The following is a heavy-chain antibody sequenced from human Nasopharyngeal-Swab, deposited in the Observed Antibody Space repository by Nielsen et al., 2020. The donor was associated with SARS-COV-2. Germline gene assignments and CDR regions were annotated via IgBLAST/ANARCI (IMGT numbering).Heavy chain of an antibody. CDR3: ARGPTVTTDYYYYYYMDV. V-gene: IGHV1-3*01. CDR2: INAGNGNT. D-gene: IGHD4-17*01. Sequence: WVRQAPGQRLEWMGWINAGNGNTKYSQKFQGRVTITRDTSASTAYMELSSLRSEGTAVYYCARGPTVTTDYYYYYYMDVWGKGTTVTVSS. J-gene: IGHJ6*03.